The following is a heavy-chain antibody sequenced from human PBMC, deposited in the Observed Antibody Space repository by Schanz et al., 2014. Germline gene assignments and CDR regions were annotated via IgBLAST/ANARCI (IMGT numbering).Heavy chain of an antibody. CDR3: ARDRGHGDLPGDI. J-gene: IGHJ3*02. Sequence: QVQLQESGPGLVKPSQTLSLTCGVSGGSISSGGYSWTWIRQPPGKGLEWIGYIFHSGSTFYNPSLNSRVTISVDRSRNQFSLNLSSATAADTAVYYCARDRGHGDLPGDIWGQGTMVTVSS. V-gene: IGHV4-30-2*01. D-gene: IGHD4-17*01. CDR2: IFHSGST. CDR1: GGSISSGGYS.